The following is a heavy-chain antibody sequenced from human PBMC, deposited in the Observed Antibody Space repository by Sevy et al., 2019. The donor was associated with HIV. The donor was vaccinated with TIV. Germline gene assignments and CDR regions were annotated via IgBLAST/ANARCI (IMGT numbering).Heavy chain of an antibody. V-gene: IGHV1-58*02. Sequence: ASVKVSCKASGFTFTSSAMQWVRQARGQRLEWIGWIVVGSGNTNYAQTFQERVTITRDMSTSTAYMELSSLRSEDTAVYYCAADSMGNGFDYWGQGTLVTVSS. J-gene: IGHJ4*02. D-gene: IGHD1-1*01. CDR1: GFTFTSSA. CDR3: AADSMGNGFDY. CDR2: IVVGSGNT.